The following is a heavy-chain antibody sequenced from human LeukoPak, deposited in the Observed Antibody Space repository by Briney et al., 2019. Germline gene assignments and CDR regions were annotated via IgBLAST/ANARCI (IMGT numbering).Heavy chain of an antibody. J-gene: IGHJ4*02. CDR1: GGIFSSYA. V-gene: IGHV1-69*04. D-gene: IGHD5-24*01. CDR2: IIPILGIA. Sequence: SVKVSCKASGGIFSSYAISWVRQAPGQGLEWMGRIIPILGIANYAQKFQGRVTITADKSTSTAYMELSSLRSEDTAVYYCARGVRDGYTYYFDYWGQGTLVTVSS. CDR3: ARGVRDGYTYYFDY.